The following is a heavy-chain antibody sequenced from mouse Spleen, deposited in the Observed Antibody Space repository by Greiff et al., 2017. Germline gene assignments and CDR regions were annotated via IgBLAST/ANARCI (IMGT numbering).Heavy chain of an antibody. CDR3: ARQGYDGYYENAMDY. V-gene: IGHV2-6-1*01. CDR1: GFSLTSYG. CDR2: IWSDGST. D-gene: IGHD2-3*01. Sequence: VMLVESGPGLVAPSQSLSITCTVSGFSLTSYGVHWVRQPPGKGLEWLVVIWSDGSTTYNSALKSRLSISKDNSKSQVFLKMNSLQTDDTAMYYCARQGYDGYYENAMDYWGQGTSVTVSS. J-gene: IGHJ4*01.